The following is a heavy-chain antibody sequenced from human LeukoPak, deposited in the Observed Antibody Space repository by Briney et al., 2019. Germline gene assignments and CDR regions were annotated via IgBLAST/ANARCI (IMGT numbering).Heavy chain of an antibody. CDR1: EDTFTYYH. J-gene: IGHJ4*02. CDR3: ATEAPRSYYFDY. V-gene: IGHV1-46*01. Sequence: ASVKVSCKASEDTFTYYHIHWVRQAPGQGVEWMGAVYATGGTTINTQNFQGRVTMTRDTSTGTIYMELSSLRFEDTAMYYCATEAPRSYYFDYWGQGILVTVSS. CDR2: VYATGGTT.